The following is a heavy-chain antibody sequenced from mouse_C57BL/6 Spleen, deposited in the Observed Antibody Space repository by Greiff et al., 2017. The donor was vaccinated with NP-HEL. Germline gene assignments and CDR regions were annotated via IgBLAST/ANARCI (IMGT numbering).Heavy chain of an antibody. CDR1: GFTFSSYG. CDR2: ISSGGSYT. Sequence: EVMLVESGGDLVKPGGSLKLSCAASGFTFSSYGMSWVRQTPDKRLEWVATISSGGSYTYYPDSVKGRFTISRDNAKNTLYLQMSSLKSEDTAMYYCARHETTVVAPGYWGQGTTLTVSS. J-gene: IGHJ2*01. V-gene: IGHV5-6*01. D-gene: IGHD1-1*01. CDR3: ARHETTVVAPGY.